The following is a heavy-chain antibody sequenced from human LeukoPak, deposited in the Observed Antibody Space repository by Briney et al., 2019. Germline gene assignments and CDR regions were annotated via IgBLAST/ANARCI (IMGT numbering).Heavy chain of an antibody. CDR1: GFTFSSYN. Sequence: GGSLRLSCAASGFTFSSYNMNWVRQAPGKGLEWVSYISSSGSTIYYADSVKGRFTISRDNAKNSLYLQMNSLRAEDTAVYYCAKGRAVAGNALDYWGQGTLVTVSS. CDR3: AKGRAVAGNALDY. D-gene: IGHD6-19*01. J-gene: IGHJ4*02. V-gene: IGHV3-48*04. CDR2: ISSSGSTI.